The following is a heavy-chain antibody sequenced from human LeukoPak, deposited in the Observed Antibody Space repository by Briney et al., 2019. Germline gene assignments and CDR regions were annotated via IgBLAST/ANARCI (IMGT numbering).Heavy chain of an antibody. J-gene: IGHJ4*02. CDR1: GYSLTSYC. Sequence: GESLKISCKGPGYSLTSYCIGWVRQMPGKGLEWVGIIYPGDSDTRYSPSFQGQVTISADKSISTAYLQWSSLKASDTAMYYCARRGGYDYDPYFDYWGQGTLVTVSS. CDR3: ARRGGYDYDPYFDY. D-gene: IGHD5-12*01. CDR2: IYPGDSDT. V-gene: IGHV5-51*01.